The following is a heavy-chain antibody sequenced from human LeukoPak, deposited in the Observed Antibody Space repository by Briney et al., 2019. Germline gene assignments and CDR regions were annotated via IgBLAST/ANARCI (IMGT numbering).Heavy chain of an antibody. CDR1: RFTFSNYA. CDR2: ISGSGGST. V-gene: IGHV3-23*01. CDR3: AKSAYYDSSGFYREYYFDY. Sequence: GGSLRLSCAASRFTFSNYAMSWVRQAPGKGLEWVSTISGSGGSTYYTDSVKGRFTISRDNSKNTLHLQMNSLRAEDTAVYYCAKSAYYDSSGFYREYYFDYWGQGTLVTVSS. D-gene: IGHD3-22*01. J-gene: IGHJ4*02.